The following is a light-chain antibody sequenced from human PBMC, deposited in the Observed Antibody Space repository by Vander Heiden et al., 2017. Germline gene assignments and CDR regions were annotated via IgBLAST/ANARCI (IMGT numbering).Light chain of an antibody. CDR2: AAS. CDR3: QQSYSTRPIT. CDR1: QSISSY. V-gene: IGKV1-39*01. J-gene: IGKJ3*01. Sequence: DIQMTQSPSSLSASVGDRVTITCRASQSISSYLNWYQQKPGKAPKLLIYAASSLQSGVPSRFSGSGYGTDFTLTISSLQPEDFATYYCQQSYSTRPITFGPGTKVDIK.